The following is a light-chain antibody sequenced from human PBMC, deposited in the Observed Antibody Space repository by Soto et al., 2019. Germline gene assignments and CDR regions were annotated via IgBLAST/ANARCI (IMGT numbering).Light chain of an antibody. CDR3: QQRSNWPPWT. CDR1: QSVSSY. V-gene: IGKV3-11*01. CDR2: DAS. J-gene: IGKJ1*01. Sequence: EIVLTQSPATLSLSPGERATLSCRASQSVSSYLAWYQQKPGQAPRFLIYDASNRATGIPARFSGSGSGTDFTLTISSLEPEDFAVYYCQQRSNWPPWTFGQGTKVEIK.